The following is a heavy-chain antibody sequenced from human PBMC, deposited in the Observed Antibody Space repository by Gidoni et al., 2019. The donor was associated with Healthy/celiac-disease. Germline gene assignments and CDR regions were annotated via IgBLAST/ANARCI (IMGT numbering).Heavy chain of an antibody. V-gene: IGHV3-30*18. Sequence: QVQLVESGGGVVQPGRSLRLSCAASGFTFSSYAMRWVRRAPGKGLEWVAVISYDGSNKYYADSVKGRFTISRDNSKNTLYLQMNSLRAEDTAVYYCAKESTAKDFWSGYYYYYYYGMDVWGQGTTVTVSS. D-gene: IGHD3-3*01. CDR2: ISYDGSNK. CDR1: GFTFSSYA. J-gene: IGHJ6*02. CDR3: AKESTAKDFWSGYYYYYYYGMDV.